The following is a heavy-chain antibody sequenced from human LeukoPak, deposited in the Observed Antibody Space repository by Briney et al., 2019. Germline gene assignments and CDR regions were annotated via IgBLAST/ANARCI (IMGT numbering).Heavy chain of an antibody. V-gene: IGHV4-4*07. CDR2: IYTSGST. J-gene: IGHJ4*02. D-gene: IGHD2-2*01. CDR1: GGSISSYY. Sequence: PSETLSLTCTVSGGSISSYYWSWIRQPAGKGLEWIGRIYTSGSTSYNPSLKSRVTISVDKSRNQFSLNLSSVTAADTAVYYCARGGPYQLLWGYFDYWGQGTLVTVSS. CDR3: ARGGPYQLLWGYFDY.